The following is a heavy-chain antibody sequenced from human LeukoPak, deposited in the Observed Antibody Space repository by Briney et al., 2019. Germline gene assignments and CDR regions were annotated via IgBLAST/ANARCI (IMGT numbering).Heavy chain of an antibody. V-gene: IGHV1-2*02. Sequence: ASVKVSCKASGYTFTGYYMHWVRQAPGQGLEWMGWINPNSGGTNYAQKFQGRVTMTRDTSISTAYVELSRLRSDDTAVYYCAREMRGARGYYFDYWGQGTLVTVSS. D-gene: IGHD5-12*01. CDR3: AREMRGARGYYFDY. J-gene: IGHJ4*02. CDR2: INPNSGGT. CDR1: GYTFTGYY.